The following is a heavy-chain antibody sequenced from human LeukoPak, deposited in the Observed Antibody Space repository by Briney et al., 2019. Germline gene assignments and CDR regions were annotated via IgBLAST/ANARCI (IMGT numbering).Heavy chain of an antibody. CDR3: TTDPPVYYDFWSGYPRD. CDR2: NRNNANNYTP. CDR1: AFSFSAYT. V-gene: IGHV3-72*01. Sequence: SLRLSCAASAFSFSAYTMNWVSQAPGKGRERVGRNRNNANNYTPEYAASVKGRFTISRDDSKISLYLQMNSLETEDTAVYYCTTDPPVYYDFWSGYPRDWGQRTLVTVS. J-gene: IGHJ4*02. D-gene: IGHD3-3*01.